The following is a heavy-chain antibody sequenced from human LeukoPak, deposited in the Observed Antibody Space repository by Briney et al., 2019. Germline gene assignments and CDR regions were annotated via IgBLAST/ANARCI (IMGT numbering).Heavy chain of an antibody. V-gene: IGHV3-49*04. CDR1: GFTFGDYA. CDR3: TRDQYSGAVAGIAY. Sequence: SLRLSCTASGFTFGDYAMSWVRQAPGKGLEWVGFIRSKAYGGTTEYAASVKGRFTISRDDSKSIAYLQMNSLKTEDTAVYYCTRDQYSGAVAGIAYWGQGTLVTVSS. D-gene: IGHD6-19*01. J-gene: IGHJ4*02. CDR2: IRSKAYGGTT.